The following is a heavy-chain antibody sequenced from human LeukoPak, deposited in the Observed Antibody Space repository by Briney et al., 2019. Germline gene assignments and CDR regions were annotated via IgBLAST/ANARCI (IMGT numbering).Heavy chain of an antibody. CDR3: AKDRTITMVRGLTGHRQYYFDY. CDR1: GFTFSSYA. Sequence: GGSLRLSCAASGFTFSSYAMSWVRQAPGKGLEWVSAISGSGGSTYYADSVKGRFTISRDNSKNTLYLQMNSLRAEDTAVYYRAKDRTITMVRGLTGHRQYYFDYWGQGTLVTVSS. D-gene: IGHD3-10*01. V-gene: IGHV3-23*01. CDR2: ISGSGGST. J-gene: IGHJ4*02.